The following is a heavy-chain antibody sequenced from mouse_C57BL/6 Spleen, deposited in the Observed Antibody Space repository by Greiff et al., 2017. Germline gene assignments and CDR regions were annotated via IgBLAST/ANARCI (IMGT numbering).Heavy chain of an antibody. CDR1: GYTFTEYT. CDR3: ARHPHYYGSSPYAMDY. Sequence: VQLQQSGAELVKPGASVKLSCTASGYTFTEYTIHWVKQRSGQGLEWIGWFYPGSGRIKYNEKFKDKATLTADKSSSTFYMELSRLTSEDSAVYFCARHPHYYGSSPYAMDYWGQGTSVTVSS. D-gene: IGHD1-1*01. V-gene: IGHV1-62-2*01. J-gene: IGHJ4*01. CDR2: FYPGSGRI.